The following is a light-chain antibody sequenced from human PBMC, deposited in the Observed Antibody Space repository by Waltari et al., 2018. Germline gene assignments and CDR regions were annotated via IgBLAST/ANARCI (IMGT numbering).Light chain of an antibody. J-gene: IGKJ3*01. V-gene: IGKV4-1*01. CDR3: QQYYSTPLI. CDR2: WSS. CDR1: QSVLYSSNNKNY. Sequence: DIVMTQSPDSLAVSLGERATINCKSSQSVLYSSNNKNYLAWYQHKPGQPPKLLIYWSSTRESGVPDRFSGSGSGTDFTLTISSLQAEDVAGYYCQQYYSTPLIFGPGSKVDIK.